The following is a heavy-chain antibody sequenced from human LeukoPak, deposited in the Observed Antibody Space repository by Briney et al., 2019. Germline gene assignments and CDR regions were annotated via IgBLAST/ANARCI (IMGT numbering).Heavy chain of an antibody. CDR3: ARAPYYYGSGSQTGDDWFDP. Sequence: ASVKVSCKASGYTFTGYYMHWVRQAPGQGLEWMGWINPNSGSTNYAQKFQGRVTMTRDTSISTAYMELSRLRSDDTAVYYCARAPYYYGSGSQTGDDWFDPWGQGTLVTVSS. D-gene: IGHD3-10*01. J-gene: IGHJ5*02. CDR1: GYTFTGYY. CDR2: INPNSGST. V-gene: IGHV1-2*02.